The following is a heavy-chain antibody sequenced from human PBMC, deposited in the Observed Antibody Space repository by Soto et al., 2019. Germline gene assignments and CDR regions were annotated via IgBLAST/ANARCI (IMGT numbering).Heavy chain of an antibody. Sequence: EVQLVESGGGLVQPGGSLRLSCAGSGFTLSDHYIDWVRQAPGKGLEWVGRSRDKAQGYSTAYAASVKGRFTTSRDNSNSALYVQMNSLTGEDPAVYYCARTRSAWSDFHYYSLDVWGQGTTVTVSS. CDR2: SRDKAQGYST. J-gene: IGHJ6*02. D-gene: IGHD1-26*01. CDR3: ARTRSAWSDFHYYSLDV. CDR1: GFTLSDHY. V-gene: IGHV3-72*01.